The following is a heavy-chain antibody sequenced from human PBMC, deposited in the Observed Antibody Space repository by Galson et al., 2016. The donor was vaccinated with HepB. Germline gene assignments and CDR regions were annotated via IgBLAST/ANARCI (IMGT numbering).Heavy chain of an antibody. D-gene: IGHD3-9*01. CDR3: ARADYDILSGYSQDYGMDV. Sequence: SLRLSCAASGFTFSSYEMNWVRQAPGKGLEWFSYISNSGSTIYYADSVKGRFTISRDNAKNSLYLHMNSLRAEDTAVYYCARADYDILSGYSQDYGMDVWGQGTTVTVSS. CDR1: GFTFSSYE. J-gene: IGHJ6*02. CDR2: ISNSGSTI. V-gene: IGHV3-48*03.